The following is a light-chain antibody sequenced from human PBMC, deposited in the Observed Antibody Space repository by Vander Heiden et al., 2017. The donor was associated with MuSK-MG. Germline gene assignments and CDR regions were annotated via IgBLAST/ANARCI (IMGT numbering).Light chain of an antibody. J-gene: IGKJ5*01. V-gene: IGKV3-20*01. CDR2: GAS. CDR1: QGVSSSY. CDR3: QQYVTSPIT. Sequence: EIVLTQSPGTLSLFPGESATLPCRASQGVSSSYLAWYQQKPGQAPRLLIYGASSRATGIPGRFSGSGSRTDFTLTISRLEPEDFAVYYCQQYVTSPITFGQGTRLEIK.